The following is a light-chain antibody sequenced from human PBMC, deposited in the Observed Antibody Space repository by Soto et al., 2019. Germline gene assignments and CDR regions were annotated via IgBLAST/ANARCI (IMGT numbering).Light chain of an antibody. J-gene: IGKJ2*01. CDR3: QQYGSLPGT. V-gene: IGKV3-20*01. CDR1: QSVSFSY. Sequence: EIVLTQSPGTLSLSPGERATLSCWASQSVSFSYLAWYQQKPGQAPRLLIYGASSRAAGIPNRFSGSGSGTDFTLTISRLEPEDFAVYYCQQYGSLPGTFGQGTKLEIK. CDR2: GAS.